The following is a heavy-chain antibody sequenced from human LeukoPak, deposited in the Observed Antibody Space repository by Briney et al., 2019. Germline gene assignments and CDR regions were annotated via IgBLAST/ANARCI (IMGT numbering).Heavy chain of an antibody. V-gene: IGHV4-34*01. CDR1: GGSFSGYY. J-gene: IGHJ6*02. D-gene: IGHD3-3*01. CDR2: INHSGST. CDR3: ASLLRRYYYYGMDV. Sequence: SETLSLTCAVYGGSFSGYYWSWLRQPPGKGLEWIGEINHSGSTNYNPSLKSRVTISVDTSKNQFSLKLSSVTAADTAVYYCASLLRRYYYYGMDVWGQGTTVTVSS.